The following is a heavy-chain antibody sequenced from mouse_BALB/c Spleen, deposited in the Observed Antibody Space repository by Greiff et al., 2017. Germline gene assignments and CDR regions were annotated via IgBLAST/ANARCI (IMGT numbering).Heavy chain of an antibody. D-gene: IGHD4-1*01. V-gene: IGHV1-69*02. CDR2: IYPSDSYT. CDR3: TREGTGIFDY. CDR1: GYTFTSYW. J-gene: IGHJ2*01. Sequence: QVQLKQPGAELVRPGASVKLSCKASGYTFTSYWINWVKQRPGQGLEWIGNIYPSDSYTNYNQKFKDKATLTVDKSSSTAYMQLSSPTSEDSAVYYCTREGTGIFDYWGQGTTLTVSS.